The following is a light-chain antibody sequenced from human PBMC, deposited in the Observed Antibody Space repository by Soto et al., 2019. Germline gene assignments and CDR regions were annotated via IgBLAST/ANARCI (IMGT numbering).Light chain of an antibody. CDR1: QSVTRNY. CDR2: GAS. J-gene: IGKJ2*01. V-gene: IGKV3-20*01. CDR3: QQYENSPYT. Sequence: EIVLTQSLGTLSLSPGERATLSCRASQSVTRNYLAWYQQKPGQAPRLLIYGASSRATGIPDRFSGSGSGADFTLTISRLEPEDCAVYYCQQYENSPYTFGQGTKLEIK.